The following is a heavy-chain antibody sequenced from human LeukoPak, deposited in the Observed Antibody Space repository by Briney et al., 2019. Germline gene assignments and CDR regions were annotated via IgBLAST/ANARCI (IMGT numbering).Heavy chain of an antibody. D-gene: IGHD3-10*01. CDR1: GYTFTSYG. J-gene: IGHJ6*03. CDR3: ARDSDYYGSGSYNHYYYYYMDV. CDR2: ISAYNGNT. Sequence: AASVKVSCKASGYTFTSYGISWVRQAPGQGLEWMGWISAYNGNTNYAQKLQGRVTMTTDTSTSTAYMELRSLRSDDTAVYYCARDSDYYGSGSYNHYYYYYMDVWGKGTTVTISS. V-gene: IGHV1-18*01.